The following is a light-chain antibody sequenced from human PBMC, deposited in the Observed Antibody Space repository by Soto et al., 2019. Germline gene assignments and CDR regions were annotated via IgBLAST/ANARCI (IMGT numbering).Light chain of an antibody. J-gene: IGKJ2*01. CDR3: QQYYSTSYT. Sequence: DIVMTQSPDSLAVSLGERATINCKSSQSVLYSSTNKNYLAWYQQKPGQPPKLLIYWASTRESGVPDRLSGSGSGTDFTLTISSLQAEEVAVYACQQYYSTSYTFGQGTKLEIK. CDR1: QSVLYSSTNKNY. V-gene: IGKV4-1*01. CDR2: WAS.